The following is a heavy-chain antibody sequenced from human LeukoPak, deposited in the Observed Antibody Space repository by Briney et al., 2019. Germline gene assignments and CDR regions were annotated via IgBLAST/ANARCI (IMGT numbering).Heavy chain of an antibody. CDR2: ISNSGST. CDR1: GGSIGGNSY. D-gene: IGHD1-26*01. V-gene: IGHV4-61*01. Sequence: SETPSLTCTVSGGSIGGNSYWSWIRQPPGKGPEWIGHISNSGSTYYSPSPSSRVTISLDTSKNQFSLKLRSVTAADTAVYYCARGGASSIPLDYWGRGTLVTVSS. J-gene: IGHJ4*02. CDR3: ARGGASSIPLDY.